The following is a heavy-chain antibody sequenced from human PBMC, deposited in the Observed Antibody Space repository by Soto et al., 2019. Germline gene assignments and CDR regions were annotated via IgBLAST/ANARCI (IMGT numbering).Heavy chain of an antibody. D-gene: IGHD3-9*01. V-gene: IGHV3-7*01. J-gene: IGHJ4*02. Sequence: HPGGSLRLSCAASGFTFSSYWMSWVRQAPGKGLEWVANIKQDGSEKYYVDSVKGRFTISRDNAKNSLYLQMNSLRAEDTAVYYCAREGSNILTGYQEDYWGQGTLVTVSS. CDR3: AREGSNILTGYQEDY. CDR1: GFTFSSYW. CDR2: IKQDGSEK.